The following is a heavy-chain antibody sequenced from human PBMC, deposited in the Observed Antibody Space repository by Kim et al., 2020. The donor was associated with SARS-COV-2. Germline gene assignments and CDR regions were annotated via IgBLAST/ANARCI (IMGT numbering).Heavy chain of an antibody. Sequence: GGSLRLSCAASGFTFSSYGMHWVRQAPGKGLEWVAVISYDGSNKYYADSVKGRFTISRDNSKNTLYLQMNSLRAEDTAVYYCAKDGRGYYDGGYFDYWGQGTLVTVSS. CDR2: ISYDGSNK. J-gene: IGHJ4*02. D-gene: IGHD3-22*01. CDR1: GFTFSSYG. CDR3: AKDGRGYYDGGYFDY. V-gene: IGHV3-30*18.